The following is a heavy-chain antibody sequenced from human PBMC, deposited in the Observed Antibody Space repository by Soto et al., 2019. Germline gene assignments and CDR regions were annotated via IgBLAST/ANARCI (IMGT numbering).Heavy chain of an antibody. V-gene: IGHV3-30-3*01. Sequence: QVQLVESGGGVVQPGRSLRLSCAASGFTFSSYAMHWVRQAPDKGLEWVAVISYDGSNKYYADSVKGRFTISRDNSKNTLYLQMNSLRAEDTAVYYCARAGAGDIVVVPAALGAFDIWGQGTMVTVSS. CDR3: ARAGAGDIVVVPAALGAFDI. J-gene: IGHJ3*02. CDR1: GFTFSSYA. D-gene: IGHD2-2*01. CDR2: ISYDGSNK.